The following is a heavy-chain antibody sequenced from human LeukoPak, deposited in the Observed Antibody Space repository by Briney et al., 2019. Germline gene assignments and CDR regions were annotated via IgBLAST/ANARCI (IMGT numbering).Heavy chain of an antibody. Sequence: ASVKVSYEASGYTFTSYYMHWVRQAPGQGLEWMGIINPSGGSTSYAQKFQGRVTMTRDTSTSTVYMELSSLRSEDTAVYYCARGPYLSYYYDSSGSPGAFDIWGQGTMVTVSS. V-gene: IGHV1-46*03. CDR2: INPSGGST. CDR1: GYTFTSYY. CDR3: ARGPYLSYYYDSSGSPGAFDI. J-gene: IGHJ3*02. D-gene: IGHD3-22*01.